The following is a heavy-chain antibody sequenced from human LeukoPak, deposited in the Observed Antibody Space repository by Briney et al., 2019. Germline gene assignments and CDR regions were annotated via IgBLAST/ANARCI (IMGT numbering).Heavy chain of an antibody. V-gene: IGHV3-33*01. CDR3: ARDLPAAAGTLDY. CDR1: GFTFSSYG. CDR2: IWYDGSNK. J-gene: IGHJ4*02. Sequence: GGSLRLSCAASGFTFSSYGMHWVRQAPGKGLEWVAVIWYDGSNKYYADSVKGRFTISRDNSKNTLYLQMNSRRAEDTAVYYCARDLPAAAGTLDYWGQGTLVTVSS. D-gene: IGHD6-13*01.